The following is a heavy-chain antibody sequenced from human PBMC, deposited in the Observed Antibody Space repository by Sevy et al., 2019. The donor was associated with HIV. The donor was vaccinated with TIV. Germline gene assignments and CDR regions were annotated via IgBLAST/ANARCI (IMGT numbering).Heavy chain of an antibody. CDR2: IYPGDSDT. D-gene: IGHD6-19*01. V-gene: IGHV5-51*01. CDR3: ARRDLLAGFDY. CDR1: GYTFTSYW. Sequence: GESLKISCKGSGYTFTSYWIAWVRQMPGKGLEWMGIIYPGDSDTRYSPSFEGQVTISADKSITTAYLQWSSLKASDTAVYYCARRDLLAGFDYWGQGTLVTVSS. J-gene: IGHJ4*02.